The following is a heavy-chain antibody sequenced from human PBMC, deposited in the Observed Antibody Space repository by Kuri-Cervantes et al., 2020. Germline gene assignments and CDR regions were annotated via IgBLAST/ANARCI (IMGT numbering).Heavy chain of an antibody. J-gene: IGHJ4*02. D-gene: IGHD6-19*01. Sequence: GGSLRLSCAASGFTFSNYFMSWVRQAPGKGLECVASIKRDGSETYYVDSVTGRFTISRDNSKNSLYLQMNSLRAEDTAVYYCAKEQQWLPSYYFDFWGQGTLVTVSS. V-gene: IGHV3-7*04. CDR1: GFTFSNYF. CDR2: IKRDGSET. CDR3: AKEQQWLPSYYFDF.